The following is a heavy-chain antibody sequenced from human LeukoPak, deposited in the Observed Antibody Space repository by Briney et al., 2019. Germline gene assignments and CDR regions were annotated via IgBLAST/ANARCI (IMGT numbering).Heavy chain of an antibody. D-gene: IGHD2-8*01. V-gene: IGHV3-74*01. Sequence: GGSLRLSCAASGFTFSTYWMHWVRQAPGEGLVWLSRINSDAGSTSYADSVKGRFTISRDNAKNTLYLQMNSLRAEDTAVYYCVRDLILVWTPGDDFDYWGQGTLVTVSS. J-gene: IGHJ4*02. CDR1: GFTFSTYW. CDR3: VRDLILVWTPGDDFDY. CDR2: INSDAGST.